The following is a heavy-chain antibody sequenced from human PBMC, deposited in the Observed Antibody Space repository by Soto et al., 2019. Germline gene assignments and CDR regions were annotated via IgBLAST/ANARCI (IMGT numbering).Heavy chain of an antibody. Sequence: GGSLRLSCADSGFTVSSNYMSWVRQAPWKGLEWVSVIYSGGSTYYADSVKGRFTISRDNSKNTLYLQMYSLRAGDMAVYYCAKGGGRGGSFNTRVDYWGQGTLVTVSS. D-gene: IGHD1-26*01. CDR3: AKGGGRGGSFNTRVDY. CDR1: GFTVSSNY. J-gene: IGHJ4*02. CDR2: IYSGGST. V-gene: IGHV3-53*01.